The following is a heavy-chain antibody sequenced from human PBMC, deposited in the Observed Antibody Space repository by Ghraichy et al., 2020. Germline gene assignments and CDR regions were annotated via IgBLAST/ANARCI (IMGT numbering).Heavy chain of an antibody. J-gene: IGHJ6*02. CDR1: GFTFSDFG. CDR2: ISFHGSNR. Sequence: GSLRLSCAASGFTFSDFGIHWVRQAPGKGLEWVAVISFHGSNRHYADSVKGRFTISRDNSKDTVYLQMDSLRPEDTALYYCAKDHSTSSAGMDVWGQGTRVTVSS. V-gene: IGHV3-30*18. CDR3: AKDHSTSSAGMDV. D-gene: IGHD6-6*01.